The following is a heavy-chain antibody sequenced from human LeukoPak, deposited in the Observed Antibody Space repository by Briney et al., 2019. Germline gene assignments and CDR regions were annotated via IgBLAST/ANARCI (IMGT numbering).Heavy chain of an antibody. CDR3: ARDGRGYCSSTSCYDY. V-gene: IGHV3-53*01. CDR2: IYSGGST. CDR1: GFTFSSYA. J-gene: IGHJ4*02. Sequence: GGSLRLSCAASGFTFSSYAITWVRQAPGKGLEWVSVIYSGGSTYYADSVKGRFTISRDNSKNTLYLQMNSLRAEDTAVYYCARDGRGYCSSTSCYDYWGQGTLVTVSS. D-gene: IGHD2-2*03.